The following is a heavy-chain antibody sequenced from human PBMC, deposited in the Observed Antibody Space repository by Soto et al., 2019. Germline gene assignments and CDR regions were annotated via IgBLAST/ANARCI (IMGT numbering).Heavy chain of an antibody. V-gene: IGHV4-59*12. CDR2: IYYSGTT. D-gene: IGHD6-13*01. CDR1: AGSISHYY. Sequence: PSETLSLTRTVSAGSISHYYWAWLRQPPGKGLQWIGYIYYSGTTNYNPSLKSRVTISVDTSKNQFSLKLNSVTAADTAVYYCARYNAASGTYYFDYWGQGTLVTVS. CDR3: ARYNAASGTYYFDY. J-gene: IGHJ4*02.